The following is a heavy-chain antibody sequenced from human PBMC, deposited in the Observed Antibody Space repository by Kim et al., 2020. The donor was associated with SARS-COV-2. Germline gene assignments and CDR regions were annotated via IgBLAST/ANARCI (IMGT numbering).Heavy chain of an antibody. J-gene: IGHJ4*02. D-gene: IGHD3-22*01. Sequence: GGSLRLSCAASGFTFDDYAMHWVRQAPGKGLEWVSGISWNSGSIGYADSVKGRFTISRDNAKNSLYLQMNSLRAEDTALYYCAKENSSGYFDYWCQGTLV. CDR3: AKENSSGYFDY. CDR2: ISWNSGSI. V-gene: IGHV3-9*01. CDR1: GFTFDDYA.